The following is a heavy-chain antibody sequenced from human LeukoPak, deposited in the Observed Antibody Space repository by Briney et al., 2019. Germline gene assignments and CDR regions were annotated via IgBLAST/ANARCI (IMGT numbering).Heavy chain of an antibody. Sequence: GASVKVSCTASGYTFTGYYMHWVRQAPGQGLEWMGWINPNSGGTNYAQTFQGRVTMTRDTSISTAYMELSRLRSDDTAVYYCARGAILLWFGEFGYFDYWGQGTLVTVSS. CDR3: ARGAILLWFGEFGYFDY. CDR1: GYTFTGYY. V-gene: IGHV1-2*02. D-gene: IGHD3-10*01. CDR2: INPNSGGT. J-gene: IGHJ4*02.